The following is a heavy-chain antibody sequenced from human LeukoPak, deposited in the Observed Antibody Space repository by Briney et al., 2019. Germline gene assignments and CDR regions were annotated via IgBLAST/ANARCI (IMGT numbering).Heavy chain of an antibody. CDR1: GGSITSYY. V-gene: IGHV4-59*01. Sequence: SETLSLTCTVSGGSITSYYWSWIRQPPGKGLEWIGYIYYSGSTNYNPSLKSRVTISVDTSKNQFSLKLSSVTAADTAVYYCASLRDGYNHGDYWGQGTLVTVSS. CDR3: ASLRDGYNHGDY. D-gene: IGHD5-24*01. J-gene: IGHJ4*02. CDR2: IYYSGST.